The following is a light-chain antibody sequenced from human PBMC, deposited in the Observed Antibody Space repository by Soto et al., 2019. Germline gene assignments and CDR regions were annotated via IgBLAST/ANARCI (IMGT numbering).Light chain of an antibody. Sequence: EIVMTQSPATLSVSPGERATLSCRASQSVSSNLAWYQQKPGQAPRLLIYDASSRATGIPDRFSGSGSGTDFTLTISRLEPEDFAVYYCQQYGSSPVFGQGTRLEI. CDR3: QQYGSSPV. CDR2: DAS. CDR1: QSVSSN. J-gene: IGKJ5*01. V-gene: IGKV3-20*01.